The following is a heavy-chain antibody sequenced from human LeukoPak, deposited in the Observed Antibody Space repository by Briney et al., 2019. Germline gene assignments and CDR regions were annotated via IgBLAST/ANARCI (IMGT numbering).Heavy chain of an antibody. CDR2: IYYSGST. J-gene: IGHJ6*02. CDR1: GGSISSYY. V-gene: IGHV4-59*01. CDR3: ARGRSRIAVAGYYYYYYGMDV. D-gene: IGHD6-19*01. Sequence: SETLSLTCTVSGGSISSYYWSWIRQPPGKGLEWIGYIYYSGSTNYNPSLKSRVTISVDTSKNQFSLKLSSVTAADTAVYYCARGRSRIAVAGYYYYYYGMDVWGQGTTVTVSS.